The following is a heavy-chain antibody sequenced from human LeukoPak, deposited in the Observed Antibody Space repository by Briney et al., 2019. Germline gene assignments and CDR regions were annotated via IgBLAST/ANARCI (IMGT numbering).Heavy chain of an antibody. Sequence: GGSLRLSCAASGFTFSSYAMSWVRQAPGKGLEWVSAISGSGGSTYYTDSVKGRFTISRDNSKNTLFLHMDTLRGEDTATYYCAKMAGYEYDEYYFDYWGQGTLVTVSS. CDR1: GFTFSSYA. J-gene: IGHJ4*02. V-gene: IGHV3-23*01. CDR3: AKMAGYEYDEYYFDY. CDR2: ISGSGGST. D-gene: IGHD3-16*01.